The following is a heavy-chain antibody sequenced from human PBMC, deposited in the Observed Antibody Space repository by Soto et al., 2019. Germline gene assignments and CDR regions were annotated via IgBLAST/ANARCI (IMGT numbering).Heavy chain of an antibody. J-gene: IGHJ6*02. V-gene: IGHV3-30*18. CDR3: AKDPKIFGVPPGNGMDV. CDR1: GFTFSSYG. Sequence: QVQLVESGGGVVQPGSSLRLSCAASGFTFSSYGMHWVRQAPGKGLEWVAVISNDGSNKYYADSVKGRFTISRDNSKNTRYLQMNSLRAEDTAVYYCAKDPKIFGVPPGNGMDVWGQGTTVTVSS. D-gene: IGHD3-3*01. CDR2: ISNDGSNK.